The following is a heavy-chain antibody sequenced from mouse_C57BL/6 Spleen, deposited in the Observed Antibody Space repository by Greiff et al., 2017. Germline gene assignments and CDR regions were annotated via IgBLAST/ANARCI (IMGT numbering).Heavy chain of an antibody. CDR3: ARGDYYGSLYYFDY. Sequence: EVQLQESGPGLVKPSQSLSLTCSVTGYSITSGYYWNWIRQFPGNKLEWMGYISYDGSNNYNPSLKNRISITRDTSKNQFFLKLNSVTTEDTATYDCARGDYYGSLYYFDYWGQGTTLTVSS. J-gene: IGHJ2*01. CDR1: GYSITSGYY. CDR2: ISYDGSN. D-gene: IGHD1-1*01. V-gene: IGHV3-6*01.